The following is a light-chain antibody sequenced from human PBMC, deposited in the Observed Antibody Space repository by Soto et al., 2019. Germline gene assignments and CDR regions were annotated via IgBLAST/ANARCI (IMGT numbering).Light chain of an antibody. J-gene: IGKJ1*01. Sequence: VLPQSPGPLSLSPGAGATLSCRASPSVASALAWYLQKPGQPPRLLLYGASIRANGIPDRISGSGSERDFTLTISRLEPEDAAVYYCQQYLNSPRTFGQGTKLEIK. CDR1: PSVASA. CDR3: QQYLNSPRT. CDR2: GAS. V-gene: IGKV3-20*01.